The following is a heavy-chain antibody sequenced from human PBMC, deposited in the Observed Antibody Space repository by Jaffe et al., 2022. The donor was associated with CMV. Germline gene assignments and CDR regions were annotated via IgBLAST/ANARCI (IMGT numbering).Heavy chain of an antibody. J-gene: IGHJ1*01. CDR2: IKNIRDGGTT. Sequence: EVQLVESGGGLVKPGESLRLSCAASGFSRLGFTDFYMTWVRQAPGKGLEWVGHIKNIRDGGTTEYAAPVKGRFTISRDESKDTLYLQMTSLKSEDTAVYYCTTEYFYYFNHWGQGALVTVSS. CDR3: TTEYFYYFNH. D-gene: IGHD2-8*01. CDR1: GFSRLGFTDFY. V-gene: IGHV3-15*01.